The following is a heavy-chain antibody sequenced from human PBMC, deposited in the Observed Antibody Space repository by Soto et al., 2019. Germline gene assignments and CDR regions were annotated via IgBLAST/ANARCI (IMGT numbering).Heavy chain of an antibody. J-gene: IGHJ4*02. D-gene: IGHD3-16*01. Sequence: GGSLRLSCAASGFPFIDAWMTWVRQAPGKGLQWIGHIRNNADGGTADLAAPVRGRFSISRDDSKDTLYLHMNSLEIRDTAVYFCSTALRRDSALGAYWGQGTLVTVSS. CDR3: STALRRDSALGAY. CDR1: GFPFIDAW. V-gene: IGHV3-15*05. CDR2: IRNNADGGTA.